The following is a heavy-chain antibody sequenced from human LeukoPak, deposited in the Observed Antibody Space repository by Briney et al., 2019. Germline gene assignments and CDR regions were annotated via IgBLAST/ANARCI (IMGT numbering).Heavy chain of an antibody. V-gene: IGHV4-59*01. CDR3: ARGYCSGGSCYTTYYFDY. CDR1: GGSISSYY. J-gene: IGHJ4*02. D-gene: IGHD2-15*01. Sequence: SETLSLTCTVSGGSISSYYGSWIRQPPGKGLEWIGYIYYSGSTNYNPSLKSRVTISVDTSKNQFSLKLSSVTAADTAVYYCARGYCSGGSCYTTYYFDYWGQGTLVTVSS. CDR2: IYYSGST.